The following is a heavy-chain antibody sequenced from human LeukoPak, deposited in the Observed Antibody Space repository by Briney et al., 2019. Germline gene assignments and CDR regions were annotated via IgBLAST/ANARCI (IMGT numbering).Heavy chain of an antibody. D-gene: IGHD1-26*01. CDR1: GGSISSYY. CDR2: IYTSGST. CDR3: ARVTSSGSAPSAFDI. Sequence: PSETLSLTCTVSGGSISSYYWSWIRQPAGKGLEWIGRIYTSGSTNYSPSLKSRVTMSVDTSKNQFSLKLSSVTAADTAVYYCARVTSSGSAPSAFDIWGQGTMATVSS. J-gene: IGHJ3*02. V-gene: IGHV4-4*07.